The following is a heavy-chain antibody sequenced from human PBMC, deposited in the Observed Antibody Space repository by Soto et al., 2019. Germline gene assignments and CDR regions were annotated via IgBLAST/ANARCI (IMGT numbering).Heavy chain of an antibody. J-gene: IGHJ6*02. CDR2: IIPIFGTA. V-gene: IGHV1-69*01. D-gene: IGHD2-2*01. Sequence: QVQLVQSGAEVKKPGSSVKVSCKASGGTFSSYAISWVRQAPGQGLEWMGGIIPIFGTANYAQKFQGRVTITADESTSTAYMERSSLRSEDTAVYYCARERGCSSTSCYSYYYGMDVWGQGTTVTVSS. CDR1: GGTFSSYA. CDR3: ARERGCSSTSCYSYYYGMDV.